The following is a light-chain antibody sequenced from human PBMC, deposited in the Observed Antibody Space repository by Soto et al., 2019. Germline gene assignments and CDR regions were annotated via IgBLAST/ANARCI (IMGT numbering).Light chain of an antibody. J-gene: IGKJ3*01. Sequence: IVLTQSPAALSLAPGERATLTCRASQSVTSYLAWYQQKPGQAPRLLIYDASSRATDIPASFSGSGSGTHFALTIISLEPEDFAVYYCPHRNNCITLLCFGTGSKVN. V-gene: IGKV3-11*01. CDR1: QSVTSY. CDR2: DAS. CDR3: PHRNNCITLLC.